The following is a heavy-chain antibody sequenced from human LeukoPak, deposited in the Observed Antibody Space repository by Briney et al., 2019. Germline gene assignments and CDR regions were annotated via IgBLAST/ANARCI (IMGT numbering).Heavy chain of an antibody. CDR3: ARVVEAAVPGYYFGMDV. Sequence: GGSLRLSCAASGFTFSSYSMNWVRQAPGKGLEWVSYISSSRTIYYADSVKGRFTISRDNAKYSLYLQMNSLRDEDPAVYYCARVVEAAVPGYYFGMDVWGQGTTVTVTS. V-gene: IGHV3-48*02. J-gene: IGHJ6*02. CDR1: GFTFSSYS. CDR2: ISSSRTI. D-gene: IGHD2-15*01.